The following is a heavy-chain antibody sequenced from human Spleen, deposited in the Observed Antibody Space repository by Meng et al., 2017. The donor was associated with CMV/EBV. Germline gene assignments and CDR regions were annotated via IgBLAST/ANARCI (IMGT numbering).Heavy chain of an antibody. D-gene: IGHD6-13*01. V-gene: IGHV3-7*04. Sequence: GESLKISCVDSEFTFSKFAMSWVRQAPGKGLEWVANINQDGSQKNYVDSVKGRFTISRDNAKNSLFLQMNSLRAEDTAVYYCARVAAAGRGMDVWGQGTTVTVSS. CDR2: INQDGSQK. CDR1: EFTFSKFA. J-gene: IGHJ6*02. CDR3: ARVAAAGRGMDV.